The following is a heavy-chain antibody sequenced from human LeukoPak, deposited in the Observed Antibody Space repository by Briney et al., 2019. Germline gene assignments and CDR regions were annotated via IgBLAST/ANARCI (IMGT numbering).Heavy chain of an antibody. CDR1: GGSISSYY. J-gene: IGHJ6*02. V-gene: IGHV4-59*08. CDR2: IYDSGST. CDR3: ARHYYGSGSSPMDV. D-gene: IGHD3-10*01. Sequence: SETLSLTCTVSGGSISSYYWSWVRQPPGKGLEWIGYIYDSGSTNYNPSLKSRVTISLDASKKQFSLKLTSVTATDTAVFYCARHYYGSGSSPMDVWGQGTTVTVSS.